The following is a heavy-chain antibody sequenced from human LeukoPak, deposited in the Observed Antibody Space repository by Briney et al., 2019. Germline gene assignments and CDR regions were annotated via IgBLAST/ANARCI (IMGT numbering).Heavy chain of an antibody. J-gene: IGHJ4*02. CDR1: GFTFDDYG. CDR3: ARLKANRSGWYYFDY. CDR2: INSGGST. V-gene: IGHV3-53*01. D-gene: IGHD6-19*01. Sequence: TGGSLRLSCAASGFTFDDYGMSWVRQTPGKGLEWVSIINSGGSTHYADSVKGRFTISRDNSKNTLYLQMNSLRAEDTAVYYCARLKANRSGWYYFDYWGQGTLVTVSS.